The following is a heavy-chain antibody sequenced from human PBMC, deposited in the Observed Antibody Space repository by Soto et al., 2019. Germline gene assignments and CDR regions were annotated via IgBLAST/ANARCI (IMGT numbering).Heavy chain of an antibody. CDR2: IYYSGST. V-gene: IGHV4-59*01. J-gene: IGHJ4*02. CDR3: ARWSTGQLYFDY. D-gene: IGHD3-3*01. CDR1: GGSISSYY. Sequence: SETLSLTCTVSGGSISSYYWSWIRQPPGKGLEWIGYIYYSGSTNYNPSLKSRVTISVDTSKNQFSLKLSSVTAADTAVYYCARWSTGQLYFDYWGQGTLGTVSS.